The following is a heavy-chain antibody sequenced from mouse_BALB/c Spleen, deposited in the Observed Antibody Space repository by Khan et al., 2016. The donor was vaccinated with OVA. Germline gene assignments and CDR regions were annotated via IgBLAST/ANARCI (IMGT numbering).Heavy chain of an antibody. J-gene: IGHJ1*01. CDR1: DYSITSGYS. D-gene: IGHD1-1*01. V-gene: IGHV3-1*02. CDR3: ARSGTTVVAYWYFDV. Sequence: VQLKQSGPDLVKPSQSLSLTCTVTDYSITSGYSWHWIRQFPGNKLEWMAYIHYSGSTDYIPSLKSRVSITRDTSQNRFFLQLNSVTTEDTATYYCARSGTTVVAYWYFDVWGAGTTVTVSS. CDR2: IHYSGST.